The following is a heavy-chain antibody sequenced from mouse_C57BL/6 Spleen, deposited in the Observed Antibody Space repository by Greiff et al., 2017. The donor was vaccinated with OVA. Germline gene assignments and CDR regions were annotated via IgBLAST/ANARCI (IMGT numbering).Heavy chain of an antibody. CDR1: GFTFSSYA. CDR3: TRVYDYVSYYAMDY. D-gene: IGHD2-4*01. V-gene: IGHV5-9-1*02. Sequence: EVKLVESGEGLVKPGGSLKLSCAASGFTFSSYAMSWVRQTPEKKLEWVAYISSGGDYIYYADTVKGRLTISRVNARKTLYLQMSSLKSEDTAMYYCTRVYDYVSYYAMDYWGQRSAVTVSS. CDR2: ISSGGDYI. J-gene: IGHJ4*01.